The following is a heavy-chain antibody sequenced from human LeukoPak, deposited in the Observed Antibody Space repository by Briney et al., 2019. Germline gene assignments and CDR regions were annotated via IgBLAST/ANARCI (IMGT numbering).Heavy chain of an antibody. Sequence: GGSLRLSCAASGFTFSSYWMSWVRQAPGRGLEWVANIKQDGSEKYYVDSVKGRFTISRDNAKNSLYLQMNSLRAEDTAVYYCARDLSSYYYDSSGYFYWGQGTLVTVSS. CDR3: ARDLSSYYYDSSGYFY. CDR2: IKQDGSEK. CDR1: GFTFSSYW. D-gene: IGHD3-22*01. J-gene: IGHJ4*02. V-gene: IGHV3-7*01.